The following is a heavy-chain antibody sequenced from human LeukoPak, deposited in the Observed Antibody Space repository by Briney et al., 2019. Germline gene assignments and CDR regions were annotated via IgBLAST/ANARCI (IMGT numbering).Heavy chain of an antibody. CDR2: TYHSGST. V-gene: IGHV4-30-4*01. J-gene: IGHJ4*02. Sequence: SQTLSLTCTVSGGSISIGDYYWSWIRQPPGKGLEWIGYTYHSGSTFYNPSNPSLKSRLTITVDTSKNKFSLNLNSVTAADTAVYYCARAHGSPSVRLFDDWGQGALVTVSS. D-gene: IGHD3-10*01. CDR3: ARAHGSPSVRLFDD. CDR1: GGSISIGDYY.